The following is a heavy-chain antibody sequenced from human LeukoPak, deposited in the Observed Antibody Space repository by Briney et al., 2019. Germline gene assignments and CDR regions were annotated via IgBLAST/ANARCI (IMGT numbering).Heavy chain of an antibody. CDR2: IYHSGST. CDR1: GGSISSGGYS. D-gene: IGHD3-3*01. J-gene: IGHJ5*02. V-gene: IGHV4-30-2*01. Sequence: SETLSLTCAVSGGSISSGGYSWSWIRQPPGKGLEWIGYIYHSGSTYYNPSLKSRVTISVDTSKNQFSLKLSSVTAADTAVYYCARESITIFGVAEYNWFDPWGQGTLVTVSS. CDR3: ARESITIFGVAEYNWFDP.